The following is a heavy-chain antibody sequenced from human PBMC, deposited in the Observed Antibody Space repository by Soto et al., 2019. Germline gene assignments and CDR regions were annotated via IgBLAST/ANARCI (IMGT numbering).Heavy chain of an antibody. V-gene: IGHV4-34*01. CDR3: ARGATRIQLWPFDF. CDR1: WGTCVDYC. D-gene: IGHD2-21*01. Sequence: SETLSVPWVVVWGTCVDYCGSWIRQSPGKGLEWIGDINHSGRNNFNPSLQSRVTMSVDTSKNQFSLSLSSVTAADTAMYYCARGATRIQLWPFDFWGQGTLVTVSS. CDR2: INHSGRN. J-gene: IGHJ4*02.